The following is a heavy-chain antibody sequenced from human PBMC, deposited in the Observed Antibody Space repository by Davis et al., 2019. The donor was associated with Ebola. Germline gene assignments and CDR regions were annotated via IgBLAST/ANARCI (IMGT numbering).Heavy chain of an antibody. V-gene: IGHV3-30-3*01. Sequence: GESLKISCAASGFTFSSYAMHWVRQAPGKGLEWVAVISYDGSNKYYADSVKGRFTISRDNSKNTLYLQMNSLRAEDTAVYYCASGPPRSGAFDIWGQGTMVTVSS. J-gene: IGHJ3*02. D-gene: IGHD7-27*01. CDR2: ISYDGSNK. CDR3: ASGPPRSGAFDI. CDR1: GFTFSSYA.